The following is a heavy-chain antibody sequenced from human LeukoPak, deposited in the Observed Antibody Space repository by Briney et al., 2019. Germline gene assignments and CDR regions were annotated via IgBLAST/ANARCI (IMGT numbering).Heavy chain of an antibody. Sequence: GSLRLSCAASGFTFSSYWMSWVRQAPGKGLEWVANIKQDGSEKYYVDSVKGRFTISRDNGKNSLDLQMNSLRADDTAVYYCARDTLGEGEDANYAVYYFDYWGQGTVVTVSS. CDR1: GFTFSSYW. J-gene: IGHJ4*02. D-gene: IGHD4/OR15-4a*01. V-gene: IGHV3-7*01. CDR3: ARDTLGEGEDANYAVYYFDY. CDR2: IKQDGSEK.